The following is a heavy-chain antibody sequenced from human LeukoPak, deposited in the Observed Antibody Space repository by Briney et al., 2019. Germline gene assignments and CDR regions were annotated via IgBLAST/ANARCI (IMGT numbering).Heavy chain of an antibody. D-gene: IGHD2-15*01. Sequence: GGSLRLSCAASGFTFSSYSMNWVRQAPGKGLEWVSSISSSSSYIYYADSVNGRFTISRDNAKRTVYLQMNSLTPEDTAVYYCARDGGTSTPFDYWGQGTLVTVSS. CDR3: ARDGGTSTPFDY. J-gene: IGHJ4*02. CDR2: ISSSSSYI. V-gene: IGHV3-21*01. CDR1: GFTFSSYS.